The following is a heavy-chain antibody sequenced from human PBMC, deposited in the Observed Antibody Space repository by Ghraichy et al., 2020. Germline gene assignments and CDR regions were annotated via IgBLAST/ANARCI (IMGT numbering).Heavy chain of an antibody. CDR2: IIPIFGTA. V-gene: IGHV1-69*13. CDR3: NVYSGYDFDY. J-gene: IGHJ4*02. D-gene: IGHD5-12*01. CDR1: AGTFSSYA. Sequence: SVKVACKASAGTFSSYAISWVRQAPGQGLEWMGGIIPIFGTANYAQKFQGRVTITADESTSTAYMELSSLRSEDTAVYYCNVYSGYDFDYWGQGTLVTVSS.